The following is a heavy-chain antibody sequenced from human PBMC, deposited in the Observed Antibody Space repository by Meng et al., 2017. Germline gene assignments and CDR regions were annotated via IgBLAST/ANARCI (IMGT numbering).Heavy chain of an antibody. Sequence: GESLKISCAASGFTFSNYAMHWVRQAPGKGLEWVAVISYDGSNKYYADSVKGRFTISRDNSKNTLYLQMNSLRAEDTAVYYCARGVVPNWYFDLWGRGTLVTVSS. CDR1: GFTFSNYA. D-gene: IGHD2-15*01. CDR3: ARGVVPNWYFDL. CDR2: ISYDGSNK. J-gene: IGHJ2*01. V-gene: IGHV3-30*04.